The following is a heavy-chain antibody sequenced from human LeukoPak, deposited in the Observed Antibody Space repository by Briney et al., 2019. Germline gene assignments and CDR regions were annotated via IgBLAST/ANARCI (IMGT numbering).Heavy chain of an antibody. D-gene: IGHD6-19*01. CDR2: IWSDGSIK. J-gene: IGHJ1*01. Sequence: GRSLRLSCAASGFTFSNYGTHWVRQAPGKGLEWVAVIWSDGSIKYYADSVKGRFTISRDNSRNTLYLQMNSLRAEDTAVYYCARGPIAVAGTPSIYQHWGQGTLVTVSS. CDR1: GFTFSNYG. V-gene: IGHV3-33*01. CDR3: ARGPIAVAGTPSIYQH.